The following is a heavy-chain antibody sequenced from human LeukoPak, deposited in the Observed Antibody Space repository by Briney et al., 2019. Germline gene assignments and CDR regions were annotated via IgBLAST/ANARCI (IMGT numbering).Heavy chain of an antibody. CDR2: IYYSGST. CDR3: ATDRRGYRGPDY. D-gene: IGHD5-18*01. Sequence: SEALSLTCSVSGGSIGRGSYYWGWIRQSPGKGLEWIGSIYYSGSTNYNPSLKSRVTISVDTSKNQFSLKLSSVTAADTAVYYCATDRRGYRGPDYWGQGTLVTVSS. V-gene: IGHV4-39*07. CDR1: GGSIGRGSYY. J-gene: IGHJ4*02.